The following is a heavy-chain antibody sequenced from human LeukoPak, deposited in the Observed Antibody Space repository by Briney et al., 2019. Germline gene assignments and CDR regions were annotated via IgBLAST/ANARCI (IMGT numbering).Heavy chain of an antibody. CDR3: ARGGDSGWGGGFDY. D-gene: IGHD6-25*01. V-gene: IGHV4-59*01. J-gene: IGHJ4*02. CDR2: IYYSGST. CDR1: GGSISSYY. Sequence: SETLSLTCTVSGGSISSYYWSWIRQLPGKGLEWIGYIYYSGSTNYNPSLKSRVTISVDTSKNQVSLKLSSVTAADTAVYYCARGGDSGWGGGFDYWGQGTLVTVSS.